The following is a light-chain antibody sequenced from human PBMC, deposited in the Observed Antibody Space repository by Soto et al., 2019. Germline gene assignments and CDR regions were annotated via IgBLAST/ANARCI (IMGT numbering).Light chain of an antibody. J-gene: IGKJ1*01. Sequence: EVVMTQSPATLSVSPGERVTLSCRASQSINAHLAWYQQKPGQAPRLLIHGASTRATGIPARFSGSGFGTEFILTISSLQSEACAVYYCQQYNTWLCTVGQGTKVEIQ. CDR1: QSINAH. CDR3: QQYNTWLCT. V-gene: IGKV3-15*01. CDR2: GAS.